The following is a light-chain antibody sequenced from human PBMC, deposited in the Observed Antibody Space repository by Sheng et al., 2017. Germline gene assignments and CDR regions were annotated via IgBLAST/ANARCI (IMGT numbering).Light chain of an antibody. CDR1: EMLEVKV. CDR2: DDS. J-gene: IGLJ2*01. V-gene: IGLV3-21*02. Sequence: SYVLTQPPSVSVAPRPDGPGLPCGGNEMLEVKVVHWYQQKPGQAPVLVVSDDSDRPSGIPERFSGSNSGNTATLTITRVEAGDEADYYCQVWHTTSDRSDAVFGGGTKLTVL. CDR3: QVWHTTSDRSDAV.